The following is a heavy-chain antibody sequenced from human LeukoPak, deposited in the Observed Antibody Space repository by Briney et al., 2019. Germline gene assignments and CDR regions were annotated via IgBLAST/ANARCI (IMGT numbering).Heavy chain of an antibody. CDR1: GFTFSSYA. Sequence: GGSLRLSCAASGFTFSSYAMSWVRQVPGKGLEWVSAISGSGGSTYYADSVKGRFTISRDNSKNTLYLQMNSLRAEDTAVYYCAKDHNGSGSYWWGQGTLVTVSS. CDR2: ISGSGGST. J-gene: IGHJ4*02. V-gene: IGHV3-23*01. CDR3: AKDHNGSGSYW. D-gene: IGHD3-10*01.